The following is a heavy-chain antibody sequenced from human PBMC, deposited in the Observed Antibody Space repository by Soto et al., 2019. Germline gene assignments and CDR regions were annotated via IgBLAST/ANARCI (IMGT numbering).Heavy chain of an antibody. CDR1: GGTFSSYT. Sequence: GASVKVSCKASGGTFSSYTISWVRQAPGQGLEWMGGIIPIFGTANYAQKFQGRVTITADESTSTAYMELSSLRSEDTAVYYCARAISVVPAAMFWFDHWGQGTLVTVSS. CDR3: ARAISVVPAAMFWFDH. D-gene: IGHD2-2*01. V-gene: IGHV1-69*13. CDR2: IIPIFGTA. J-gene: IGHJ5*02.